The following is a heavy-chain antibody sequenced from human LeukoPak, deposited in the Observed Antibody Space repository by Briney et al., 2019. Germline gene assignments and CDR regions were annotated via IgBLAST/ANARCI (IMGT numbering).Heavy chain of an antibody. CDR1: GYTFTGYY. D-gene: IGHD4-11*01. V-gene: IGHV1-2*02. CDR3: ARDLVGYSNREFGY. CDR2: INPNSGGT. Sequence: GASVKVSCKASGYTFTGYYMHWVRQAPGQGLEWMGWINPNSGGTNYAQKFQGRVTMTRDTSISTAYMELSRLRSDDTAVYYCARDLVGYSNREFGYWGQGTLVTVSS. J-gene: IGHJ4*02.